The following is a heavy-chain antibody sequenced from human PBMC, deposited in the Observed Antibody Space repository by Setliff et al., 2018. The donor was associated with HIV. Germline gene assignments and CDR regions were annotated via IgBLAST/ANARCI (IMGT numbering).Heavy chain of an antibody. CDR1: GYTFTNYA. CDR2: ISAYNDKT. J-gene: IGHJ6*02. Sequence: GASVKVSCKASGYTFTNYAINWVRQAPGQGLEWMGWISAYNDKTNYVQKVQGRVTMTTDTSTRTAYMELRGLRSDDTAVYYFARDKADFGEGMDVWGQGTTVTVSS. D-gene: IGHD3-10*01. CDR3: ARDKADFGEGMDV. V-gene: IGHV1-18*01.